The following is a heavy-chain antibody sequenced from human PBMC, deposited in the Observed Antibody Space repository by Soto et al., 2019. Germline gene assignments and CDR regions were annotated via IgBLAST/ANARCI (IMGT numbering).Heavy chain of an antibody. CDR1: GGTFSSYA. J-gene: IGHJ3*02. Sequence: ASVKVSCKASGGTFSSYAISWVRQAPGQGLEWMGGIIPIFGTANYAQKFQGRVTITADESTSTAYMELSSLRSGDTAVYYCARDADAAFDIWGQGTMVTVSS. CDR3: ARDADAAFDI. CDR2: IIPIFGTA. V-gene: IGHV1-69*13.